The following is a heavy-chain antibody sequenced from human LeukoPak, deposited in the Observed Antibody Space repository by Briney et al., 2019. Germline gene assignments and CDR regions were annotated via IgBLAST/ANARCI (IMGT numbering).Heavy chain of an antibody. J-gene: IGHJ4*02. CDR2: INPNSGGT. CDR3: ARGFSSGWYDY. D-gene: IGHD6-19*01. CDR1: GYTFTGYY. Sequence: ASVKVSCKASGYTFTGYYMHWVRQAPGQGLEWMGWINPNSGGTTYAQKFQGRVTMTRDTSISTAYMELSRLRSDDTAVYYCARGFSSGWYDYWGQGTLVTVSS. V-gene: IGHV1-2*02.